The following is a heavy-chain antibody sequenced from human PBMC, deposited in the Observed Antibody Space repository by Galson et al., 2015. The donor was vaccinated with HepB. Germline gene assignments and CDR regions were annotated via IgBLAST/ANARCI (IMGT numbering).Heavy chain of an antibody. Sequence: SLRLSCAASGFTFDDYAMHWVRQAPGKGLEWVSGISWNSGSIGYADSVKGRFTISRDNAKNSLYLQMYSLRAEDTALYYCAKGYDFWHYYMDVWGKGTTVTVSS. CDR3: AKGYDFWHYYMDV. CDR2: ISWNSGSI. V-gene: IGHV3-9*01. J-gene: IGHJ6*03. D-gene: IGHD3-3*01. CDR1: GFTFDDYA.